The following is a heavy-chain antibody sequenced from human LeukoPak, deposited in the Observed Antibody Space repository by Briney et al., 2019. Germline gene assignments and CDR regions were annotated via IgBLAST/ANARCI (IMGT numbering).Heavy chain of an antibody. CDR1: GYTFTSYY. J-gene: IGHJ3*02. CDR2: INPSGGST. CDR3: ARGDYDSSGYYTLHDAFDI. V-gene: IGHV1-46*01. Sequence: ASVKVSCKASGYTFTSYYMHWVRQAPGQGLEWMGIINPSGGSTSYAQKFQGRVTMTRDTSTSTVYMELSSLRSEDTAVYYCARGDYDSSGYYTLHDAFDIWGQGTMVTVSS. D-gene: IGHD3-22*01.